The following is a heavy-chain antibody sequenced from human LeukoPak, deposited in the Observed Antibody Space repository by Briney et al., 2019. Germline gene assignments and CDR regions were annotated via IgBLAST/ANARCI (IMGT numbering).Heavy chain of an antibody. V-gene: IGHV4-59*12. J-gene: IGHJ5*02. CDR1: GGSISSYY. Sequence: SETLSLTCTVSGGSISSYYWSWIRQPPGKGLEWIGYIYYSGTTNYHPSLKSRVTISVDASKNQFSLNLISVTAADTAVYFCARGRGGGGSSNNWFDPWGQGTLVTVSS. CDR2: IYYSGTT. D-gene: IGHD2-15*01. CDR3: ARGRGGGGSSNNWFDP.